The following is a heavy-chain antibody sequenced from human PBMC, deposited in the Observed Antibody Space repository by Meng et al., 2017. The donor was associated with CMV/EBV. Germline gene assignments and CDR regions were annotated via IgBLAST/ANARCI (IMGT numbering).Heavy chain of an antibody. CDR2: IIPIFGTA. CDR1: GGIFSSYA. CDR3: ARGNWNYRVYGMDV. Sequence: SVKVSCKASGGIFSSYAISWVRQAPGQGLEWMGGIIPIFGTANYAQKFQGRVTITTDESTSTAYMELSSLRSEDTAVYYCARGNWNYRVYGMDVWGQGTTVTVSS. V-gene: IGHV1-69*05. J-gene: IGHJ6*02. D-gene: IGHD1-7*01.